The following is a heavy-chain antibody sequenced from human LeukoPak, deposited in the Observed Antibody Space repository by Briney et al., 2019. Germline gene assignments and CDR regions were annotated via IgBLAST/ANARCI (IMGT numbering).Heavy chain of an antibody. Sequence: SETLSLTCTVSGRSISSYYGSWVRQPPGKGLEWIGYIYYSGSTNYNPSLKSRVTISVDTSKNQFSLKLSSVTAADTAVYYCARAANYYYYYGMDVWGQGTTVTVSS. J-gene: IGHJ6*02. CDR3: ARAANYYYYYGMDV. CDR2: IYYSGST. CDR1: GRSISSYY. V-gene: IGHV4-59*01.